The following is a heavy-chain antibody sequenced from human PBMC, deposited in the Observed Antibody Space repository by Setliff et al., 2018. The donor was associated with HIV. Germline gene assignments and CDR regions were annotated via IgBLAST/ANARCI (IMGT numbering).Heavy chain of an antibody. CDR1: AFSLSPRGMS. CDR2: IDWDDAK. J-gene: IGHJ3*02. CDR3: AHSVGSGSYYNPDAFDI. V-gene: IGHV2-70*12. D-gene: IGHD3-10*01. Sequence: GSTLVNPTQTLTLTCTFSAFSLSPRGMSVSWIRQPPGKALEWLARIDWDDAKYYSTSLKTRLTISKDTSKNQVVLTMTNMDPVDTAIYYCAHSVGSGSYYNPDAFDIWGQGTMVTVS.